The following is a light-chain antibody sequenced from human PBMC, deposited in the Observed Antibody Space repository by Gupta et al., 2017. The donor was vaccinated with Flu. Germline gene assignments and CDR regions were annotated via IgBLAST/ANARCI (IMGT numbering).Light chain of an antibody. CDR3: QQSYSTPLYT. CDR1: QSISNY. CDR2: AAS. J-gene: IGKJ2*01. Sequence: DRVTITCRASQSISNYLNWYQHTPGKAPKLLIYAASTLQSGVPSRFTGTGSGTDFTLTITSLQPEDFATYFCQQSYSTPLYTFGQGTKLEIK. V-gene: IGKV1-39*01.